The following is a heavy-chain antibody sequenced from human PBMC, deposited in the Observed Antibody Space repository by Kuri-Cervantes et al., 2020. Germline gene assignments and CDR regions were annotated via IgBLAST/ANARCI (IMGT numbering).Heavy chain of an antibody. CDR2: IYHSGST. CDR3: ARGEPPNYDFWSGPAYFDY. J-gene: IGHJ4*02. V-gene: IGHV4-4*02. Sequence: SETLSLTCVVSGDSISSNKWWSWVRQPPGKGLEWIGEIYHSGSTNYNPSLKSRVTISVDKSKNQFSLKLSSVTAADTAVYYCARGEPPNYDFWSGPAYFDYWGQGTLVTVSS. CDR1: GDSISSNKW. D-gene: IGHD3-3*01.